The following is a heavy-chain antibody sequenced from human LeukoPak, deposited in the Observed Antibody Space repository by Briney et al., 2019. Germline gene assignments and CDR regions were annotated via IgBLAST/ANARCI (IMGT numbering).Heavy chain of an antibody. D-gene: IGHD6-19*01. J-gene: IGHJ4*02. CDR1: GFTFSNVW. Sequence: GGSLRLSCAASGFTFSNVWMSWVRQAPGKGLEWVGRIKSKSEGGTTDYAAPVRGRFTISRDDSKSTLYLEVNSLKTEDTAVYHCTSHSSGWLFGYWGQGTLVTVSS. V-gene: IGHV3-15*01. CDR3: TSHSSGWLFGY. CDR2: IKSKSEGGTT.